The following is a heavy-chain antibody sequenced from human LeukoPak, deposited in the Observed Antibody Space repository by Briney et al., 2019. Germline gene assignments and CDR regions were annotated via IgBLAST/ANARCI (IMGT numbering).Heavy chain of an antibody. Sequence: SETLSLTRNVSGGSISRYYWSWIGQAPGKGLEWIGYIYYSGSTNYNPSLTSRVTISVDTSKNQFSLKLSSVTAADTAVYYCAIVNLVPAAIPYYYYYGMDVWGQGTTVTVSS. CDR3: AIVNLVPAAIPYYYYYGMDV. V-gene: IGHV4-59*01. D-gene: IGHD2-2*02. J-gene: IGHJ6*02. CDR2: IYYSGST. CDR1: GGSISRYY.